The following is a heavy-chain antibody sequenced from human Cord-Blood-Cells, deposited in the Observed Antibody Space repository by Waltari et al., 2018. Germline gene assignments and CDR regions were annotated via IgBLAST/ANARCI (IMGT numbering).Heavy chain of an antibody. D-gene: IGHD1-1*01. V-gene: IGHV3-30*18. CDR3: AKDQTGTLDY. CDR2: ISYDGSNK. J-gene: IGHJ4*02. CDR1: GFTFSSYG. Sequence: QVQLVESGGGVVQPGRSLRLSCAASGFTFSSYGMHWFRQAPGKGRGWVAVISYDGSNKYYADSVKGRFTISRDNSKNTLYLQMNSLRAEDTAVYYCAKDQTGTLDYWGQGTLVTVSS.